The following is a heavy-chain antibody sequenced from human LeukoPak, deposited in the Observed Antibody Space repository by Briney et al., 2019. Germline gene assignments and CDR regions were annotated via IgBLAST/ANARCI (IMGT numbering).Heavy chain of an antibody. V-gene: IGHV3-30*18. CDR3: AKGQGKRATWSNY. J-gene: IGHJ4*02. D-gene: IGHD1-26*01. CDR1: GFTFSSYG. Sequence: GGSLRLSCAASGFTFSSYGMHWVRQAPGKGLEWVAVISYDGSNKYYADSVKGRFTISRDNSKNTLYLQMNSLRAEDTAVYYCAKGQGKRATWSNYWGQGTLVTVSS. CDR2: ISYDGSNK.